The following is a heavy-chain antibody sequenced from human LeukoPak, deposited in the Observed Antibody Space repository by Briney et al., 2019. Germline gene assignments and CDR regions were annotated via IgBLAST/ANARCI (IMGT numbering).Heavy chain of an antibody. Sequence: GGSLRLSCAASGFTFSSYSMNWVRQAPGKGLEWVSSISSSSSYIYYAGSVKGRFTISRDNAKNSLYLQMNSLRAEDTAVYYCARGGIVGATPHFDYWGQGTLVTVSS. V-gene: IGHV3-21*01. CDR3: ARGGIVGATPHFDY. D-gene: IGHD1-26*01. CDR1: GFTFSSYS. J-gene: IGHJ4*02. CDR2: ISSSSSYI.